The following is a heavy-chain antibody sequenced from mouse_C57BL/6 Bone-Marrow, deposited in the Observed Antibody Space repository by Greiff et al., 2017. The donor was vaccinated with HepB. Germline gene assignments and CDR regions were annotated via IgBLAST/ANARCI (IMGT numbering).Heavy chain of an antibody. CDR1: GYTFTEYT. Sequence: QVQLQQSGAELVKPGASVKLSCKASGYTFTEYTIHWVKQRSGQGLGWIGWFYPGSGSIKYNETFKDKATLTADKSSSTVYMELSRLTSDDSAVYFWSRHEPMPGTWAYWGQGTLVTVSA. V-gene: IGHV1-62-2*01. CDR2: FYPGSGSI. CDR3: SRHEPMPGTWAY. J-gene: IGHJ3*01. D-gene: IGHD4-1*01.